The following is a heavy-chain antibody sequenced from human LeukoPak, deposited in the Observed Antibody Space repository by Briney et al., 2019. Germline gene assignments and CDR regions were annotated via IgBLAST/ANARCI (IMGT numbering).Heavy chain of an antibody. CDR2: INPSGGST. D-gene: IGHD6-13*01. V-gene: IGHV1-46*01. Sequence: ASVKVSCKASGYTFTSYYMHWVRQAPGQGLEWMGIINPSGGSTSYAQKFQGRVTMTTDTSTSTAYMELRSLRSDDTAVYYCARGSSSWYFGYFDYWGQGTLVTVSS. J-gene: IGHJ4*02. CDR3: ARGSSSWYFGYFDY. CDR1: GYTFTSYY.